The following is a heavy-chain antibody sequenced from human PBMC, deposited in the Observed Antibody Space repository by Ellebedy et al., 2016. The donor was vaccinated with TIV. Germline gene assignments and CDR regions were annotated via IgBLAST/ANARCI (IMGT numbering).Heavy chain of an antibody. Sequence: MPSETLSLTCAVYGGSFSGYYWIWNRQPPGKGLEWIGEINHSGSTSYNPSLKSRVTISIDMSKNQFSLKLSSVTAADTAVYYCARFRDGSNCFDYWGQGILVTVSS. D-gene: IGHD5-24*01. CDR3: ARFRDGSNCFDY. CDR1: GGSFSGYY. CDR2: INHSGST. V-gene: IGHV4-34*01. J-gene: IGHJ4*02.